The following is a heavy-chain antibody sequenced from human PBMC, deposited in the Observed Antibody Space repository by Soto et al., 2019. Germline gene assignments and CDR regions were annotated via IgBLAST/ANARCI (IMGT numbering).Heavy chain of an antibody. CDR2: IYPGDSDT. Sequence: GESLKISCKGSGYSFTNYWIGWVRQMPGKGLEWMGIIYPGDSDTRYSPSFQGQVTISADKSISTAYLQWSSLKASDTAMYYCARGAAGGFLEWLPLDVWGQGTTVTVSS. CDR1: GYSFTNYW. CDR3: ARGAAGGFLEWLPLDV. V-gene: IGHV5-51*01. J-gene: IGHJ6*02. D-gene: IGHD3-3*01.